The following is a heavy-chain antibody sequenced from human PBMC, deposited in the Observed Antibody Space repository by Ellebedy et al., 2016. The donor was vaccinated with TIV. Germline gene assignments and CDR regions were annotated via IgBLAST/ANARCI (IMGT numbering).Heavy chain of an antibody. CDR3: ARHWEDTVVAPSFDY. D-gene: IGHD5-18*01. V-gene: IGHV4-59*08. CDR2: ISYSGST. CDR1: GGSISSYY. J-gene: IGHJ4*02. Sequence: MPGGSLRLSCTVSGGSISSYYWSWIRQPPGKGLEWIGYISYSGSTNYNPSLKSRFTISVDTSKNQLSLKLSSVTAADTAVYYCARHWEDTVVAPSFDYWGQGSLVTVSS.